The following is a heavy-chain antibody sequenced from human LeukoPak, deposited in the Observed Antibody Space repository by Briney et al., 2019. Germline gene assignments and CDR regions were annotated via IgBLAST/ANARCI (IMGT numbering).Heavy chain of an antibody. CDR2: IYYSGST. D-gene: IGHD3-10*01. CDR1: GGSICSYY. Sequence: SETLSLTCTVSGGSICSYYWSWIRQPPGKGLEWSGYIYYSGSTNYNPSLKSRVTISVDTSKNQFSLKLSSVTAADTAVYYCARDQSWITMVRGAVYYGMDVWGKGTTVTVSS. CDR3: ARDQSWITMVRGAVYYGMDV. J-gene: IGHJ6*04. V-gene: IGHV4-59*12.